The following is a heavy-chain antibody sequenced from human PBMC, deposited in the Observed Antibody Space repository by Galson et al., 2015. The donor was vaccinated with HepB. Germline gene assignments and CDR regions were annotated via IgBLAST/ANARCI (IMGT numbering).Heavy chain of an antibody. CDR1: GFTFSRYA. Sequence: SLRLSCAASGFTFSRYAMHWVRQAPGKGLEWVAVISYDGSNKYYADSVKGRFTISRDNSKNTLYLQMNSLRAEDTAVYYCARDHVDCSSTSCFYYFDYWGQGTLVTVSS. D-gene: IGHD2-2*01. V-gene: IGHV3-30-3*01. CDR3: ARDHVDCSSTSCFYYFDY. CDR2: ISYDGSNK. J-gene: IGHJ4*02.